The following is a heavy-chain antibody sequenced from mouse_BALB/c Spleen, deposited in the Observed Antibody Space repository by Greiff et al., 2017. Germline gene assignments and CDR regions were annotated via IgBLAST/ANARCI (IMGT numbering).Heavy chain of an antibody. J-gene: IGHJ4*01. Sequence: EVKLMESGGGLVQPGGSRKLSCAASGFTFSSFGMHWVRQAPEKGLEWVAYISSGSSTIYYADTVKGRFTISRDNPKNTLFLQMTSLRSEDTAMYYCARGGNYGFYAMDYWGQGTSVTVSS. D-gene: IGHD1-2*01. V-gene: IGHV5-17*02. CDR2: ISSGSSTI. CDR1: GFTFSSFG. CDR3: ARGGNYGFYAMDY.